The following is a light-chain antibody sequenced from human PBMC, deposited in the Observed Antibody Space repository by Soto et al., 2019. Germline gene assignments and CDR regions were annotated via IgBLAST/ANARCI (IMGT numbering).Light chain of an antibody. CDR2: SNN. V-gene: IGLV1-47*02. J-gene: IGLJ1*01. CDR1: SSNIGSNY. Sequence: QLVLTQPPSASGTPGQRVTISCSGSSSNIGSNYVYWYQQLPGTAPKLLIYSNNQRPSGVPDRFSGSKSGTSASLAISGLRSEDEADYYCAAWDDSLSVFYVFGTGTKVTVL. CDR3: AAWDDSLSVFYV.